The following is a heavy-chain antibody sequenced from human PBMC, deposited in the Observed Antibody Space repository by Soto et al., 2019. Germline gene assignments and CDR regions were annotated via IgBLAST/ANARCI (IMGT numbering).Heavy chain of an antibody. V-gene: IGHV1-58*01. CDR2: IVVGSGNT. Sequence: SVKVSCKASGFTFTSSAVQWVRQARGQRLEWIGWIVVGSGNTNYAQKFQERVTITRDMSTSTAYMELSSLRSEDTAVYYCAAGAIYGGGYSYGPFDYWGQGTLVTVSS. J-gene: IGHJ4*02. CDR3: AAGAIYGGGYSYGPFDY. D-gene: IGHD5-18*01. CDR1: GFTFTSSA.